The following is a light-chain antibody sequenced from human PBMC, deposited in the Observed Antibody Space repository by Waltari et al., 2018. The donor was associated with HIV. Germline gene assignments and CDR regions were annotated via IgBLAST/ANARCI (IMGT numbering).Light chain of an antibody. Sequence: EIVLTQSPGTLSLSPGERATLSCRASQSVISSYVAWYQQNPGQAPRLLIYGTSSRATGIPDRFSGYGSGTDFTLTISRLEPEDFAVYYCQLYLASPPEYTFGQGTKLEIK. J-gene: IGKJ2*01. CDR3: QLYLASPPEYT. CDR1: QSVISSY. V-gene: IGKV3-20*01. CDR2: GTS.